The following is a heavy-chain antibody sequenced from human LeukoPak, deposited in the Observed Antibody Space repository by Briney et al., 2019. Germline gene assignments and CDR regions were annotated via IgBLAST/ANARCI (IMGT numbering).Heavy chain of an antibody. Sequence: GGSLRLSCAASGFTFSNYWMTWVRQAPGKGLEWVAHIKQDGREKYHVDSVKGRFTISRDNAKNSLYLQMNSLRAEDTAVYYCARAHYDTSGCLDYWGQGTLVTVSS. D-gene: IGHD3-22*01. CDR2: IKQDGREK. CDR3: ARAHYDTSGCLDY. V-gene: IGHV3-7*01. CDR1: GFTFSNYW. J-gene: IGHJ4*02.